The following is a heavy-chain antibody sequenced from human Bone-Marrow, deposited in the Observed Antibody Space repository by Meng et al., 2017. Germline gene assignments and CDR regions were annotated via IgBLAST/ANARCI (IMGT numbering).Heavy chain of an antibody. CDR2: INHSGGT. CDR3: ARQGDTAMATFDY. CDR1: GGTFSDYY. J-gene: IGHJ4*02. V-gene: IGHV4-34*01. Sequence: QVQLQQWGAGLLKPSETLSLTCAVYGGTFSDYYWSWIRQPLGKGLEWIGEINHSGGTKYTPSLESRVTISIDTSKNQFSLKLSSVTAADTAIYYCARQGDTAMATFDYWGQGTLVTVSS. D-gene: IGHD5-18*01.